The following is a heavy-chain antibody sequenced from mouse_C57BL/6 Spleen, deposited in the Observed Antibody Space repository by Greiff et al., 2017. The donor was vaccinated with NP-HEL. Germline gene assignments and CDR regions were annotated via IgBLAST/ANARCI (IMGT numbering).Heavy chain of an antibody. J-gene: IGHJ2*01. CDR3: ARETGTYYFDY. CDR1: GYAFSSYW. Sequence: VHLVESGAELVKPGASVKISCKASGYAFSSYWMNWVKRRPGKGLEWIGQIYPGDGDTNYNGKFKGKATLTADKSSSTAYMQLSSLTSEDSAVYFCARETGTYYFDYWGQGTTLTVSS. CDR2: IYPGDGDT. D-gene: IGHD4-1*01. V-gene: IGHV1-80*01.